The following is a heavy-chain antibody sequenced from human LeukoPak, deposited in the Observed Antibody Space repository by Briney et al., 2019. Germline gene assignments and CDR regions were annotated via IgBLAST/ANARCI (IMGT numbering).Heavy chain of an antibody. J-gene: IGHJ4*02. CDR1: GGSISSYY. CDR2: IYYSGST. D-gene: IGHD3/OR15-3a*01. Sequence: SETLSLTCTVSGGSISSYYWSWVRQPPGKGLEWIGYIYYSGSTNYNPSLKSRVTISVDTSKNQFSLKLSSVTAADTAVYYCARARLDWTYFDYWGQGTLVTVSS. CDR3: ARARLDWTYFDY. V-gene: IGHV4-59*01.